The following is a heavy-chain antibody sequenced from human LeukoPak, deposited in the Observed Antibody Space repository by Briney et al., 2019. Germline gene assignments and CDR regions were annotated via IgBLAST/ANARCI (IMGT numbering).Heavy chain of an antibody. CDR3: AKGGQWLVARVNYFDY. CDR1: GFTFSSYG. Sequence: GGSLRLSCAASGFTFSSYGMHWVRQAPGKGLEWVAFTRYDGSNKYYADSVKGRFTISRDNSKNTLYLQMNSLRAEDTAVYYCAKGGQWLVARVNYFDYWGQGTLVTVSS. J-gene: IGHJ4*02. CDR2: TRYDGSNK. D-gene: IGHD6-19*01. V-gene: IGHV3-30*02.